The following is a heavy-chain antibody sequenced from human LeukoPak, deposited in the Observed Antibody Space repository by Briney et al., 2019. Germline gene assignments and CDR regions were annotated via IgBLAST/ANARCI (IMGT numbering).Heavy chain of an antibody. CDR2: IYYSGST. J-gene: IGHJ4*02. CDR3: ARDLLDYYDSSGYYDYFDY. Sequence: ASETLSLTCTVSGGSISSGGYYWSWIRQHPGKGLEWIGYIYYSGSTYYNPSLKSRVTISVDTSKNQFSLKLSSVTAVDTAVYYCARDLLDYYDSSGYYDYFDYWGQGTLVTVSS. CDR1: GGSISSGGYY. V-gene: IGHV4-31*03. D-gene: IGHD3-22*01.